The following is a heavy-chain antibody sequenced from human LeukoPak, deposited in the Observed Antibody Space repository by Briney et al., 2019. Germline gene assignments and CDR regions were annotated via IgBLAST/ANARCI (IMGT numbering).Heavy chain of an antibody. Sequence: QPGGSLRLSCAASGFTVSSNYMSWVRQAPGKGLEWVSVIYSGGSTYYADSVKGRFTISRDNSKNTLYLQMNSLRAEDTAVYYCAKTGSGYSYGYSDGSYFQHWGQGTLVTVSS. D-gene: IGHD5-18*01. CDR2: IYSGGST. CDR3: AKTGSGYSYGYSDGSYFQH. CDR1: GFTVSSNY. J-gene: IGHJ1*01. V-gene: IGHV3-66*01.